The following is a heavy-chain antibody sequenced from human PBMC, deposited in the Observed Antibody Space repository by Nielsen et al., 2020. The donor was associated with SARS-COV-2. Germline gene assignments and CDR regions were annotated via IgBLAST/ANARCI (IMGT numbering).Heavy chain of an antibody. CDR3: ARGDLVVVPSPILGLGPFFYYFYRDV. D-gene: IGHD2-2*01. V-gene: IGHV4-4*02. CDR1: GGSVSSNVW. J-gene: IGHJ6*03. Sequence: SETLSLTCAVSGGSVSSNVWWTWVRQSPGKGLEWIGEVSHSGSINYNPSLKSRVTLSMDKSKRQFSLRLTSVYAADTAVYFCARGDLVVVPSPILGLGPFFYYFYRDVWGKGTTVIVSS. CDR2: VSHSGSI.